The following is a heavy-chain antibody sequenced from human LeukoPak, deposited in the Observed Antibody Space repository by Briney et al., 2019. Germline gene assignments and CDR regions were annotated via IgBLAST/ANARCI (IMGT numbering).Heavy chain of an antibody. Sequence: AGGSLTLSCAASGFTFSSYWMSWVRQAPGKGLEWVANIKQNGSEKYYVDSVKGRFTISRDNAKNSLYLQMNSLRAEDTAVYYCARDATDNYYGSGSSLAFDSWGKGTMVTVSS. J-gene: IGHJ3*02. V-gene: IGHV3-7*01. CDR1: GFTFSSYW. CDR3: ARDATDNYYGSGSSLAFDS. D-gene: IGHD3-10*01. CDR2: IKQNGSEK.